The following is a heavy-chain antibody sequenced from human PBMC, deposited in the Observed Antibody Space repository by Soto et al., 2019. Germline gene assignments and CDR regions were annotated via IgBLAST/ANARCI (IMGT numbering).Heavy chain of an antibody. Sequence: GGSLRLSCAASGFTFSTYALTWVRQAPGKGLKWVSAISPNGRNTYYIDSVKGRFTISRDNSKKTLYLQMNSLRADDTAVYYGAKDRDYGSYLNYWGQGTLVTAPQ. J-gene: IGHJ4*02. CDR2: ISPNGRNT. D-gene: IGHD4-17*01. CDR3: AKDRDYGSYLNY. CDR1: GFTFSTYA. V-gene: IGHV3-23*01.